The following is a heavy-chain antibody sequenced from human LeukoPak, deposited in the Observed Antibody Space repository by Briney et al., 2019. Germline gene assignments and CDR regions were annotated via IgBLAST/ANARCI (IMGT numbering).Heavy chain of an antibody. CDR2: IYTSGST. D-gene: IGHD3-3*01. Sequence: SSETLSLTCTVSGGSISSYYWSWIRQPAGKGLEWIGRIYTSGSTNYNPSLKSRVTMSVDTSKNQFSLKLSSVTAADTAVYYCARDRSQGYDFWSGSRNWFDPWGQGTLVTVSS. CDR1: GGSISSYY. CDR3: ARDRSQGYDFWSGSRNWFDP. J-gene: IGHJ5*02. V-gene: IGHV4-4*07.